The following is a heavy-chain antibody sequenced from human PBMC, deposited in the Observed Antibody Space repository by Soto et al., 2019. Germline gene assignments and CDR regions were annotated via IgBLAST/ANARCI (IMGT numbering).Heavy chain of an antibody. J-gene: IGHJ5*02. CDR1: GYTFTTYY. V-gene: IGHV1-46*03. CDR2: ITPSGDRT. D-gene: IGHD3-22*01. Sequence: ASVKVSCKTSGYTFTTYYMHWVRQAPGQGLEWMGIITPSGDRTTYAQKFQDRVNMTRDTSTSTVYMDLSSLRSEDTAVYYCARTASGYYATWGQGTLVTVSS. CDR3: ARTASGYYAT.